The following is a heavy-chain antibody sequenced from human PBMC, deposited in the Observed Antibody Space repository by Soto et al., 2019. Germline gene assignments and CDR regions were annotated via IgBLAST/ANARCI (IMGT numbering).Heavy chain of an antibody. CDR3: ARNDRIGGNAFDI. Sequence: QLQLQESGSGLVKPSQTLYLTCAVSGGSISSGGYSWSWIRQPPGNGLEWIGYIYHSGSTYYNPSLKSRVTIAVDRSKNQFSLKLSSVTAADTAVYYGARNDRIGGNAFDIWGQGTMVTVSS. V-gene: IGHV4-30-2*01. J-gene: IGHJ3*02. CDR2: IYHSGST. CDR1: GGSISSGGYS. D-gene: IGHD3-16*01.